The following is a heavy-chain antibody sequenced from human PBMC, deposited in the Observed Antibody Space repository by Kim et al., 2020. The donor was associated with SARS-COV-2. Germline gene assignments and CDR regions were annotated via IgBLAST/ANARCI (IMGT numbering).Heavy chain of an antibody. V-gene: IGHV3-73*01. J-gene: IGHJ3*02. D-gene: IGHD6-13*01. CDR3: TRIHSSSWSRGYAFDI. Sequence: SVKCRFTISRDDSKITAYLQMNSLKTEDTAVYYCTRIHSSSWSRGYAFDIWGQGTMVTVSS.